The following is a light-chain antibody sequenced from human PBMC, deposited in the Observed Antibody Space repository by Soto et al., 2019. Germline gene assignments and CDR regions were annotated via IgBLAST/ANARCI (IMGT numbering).Light chain of an antibody. V-gene: IGLV2-8*01. CDR1: SRDVGGYNY. J-gene: IGLJ3*02. Sequence: QSALTQPPSASGSPGQSFTIACTGTSRDVGGYNYVSWYQQHPGKAPKLTIYEVTKRPSGVPDRFSGSKSGNTASLTVSGLQVEDEADYYCSSYAGSNNWVFGGGTKLTVL. CDR3: SSYAGSNNWV. CDR2: EVT.